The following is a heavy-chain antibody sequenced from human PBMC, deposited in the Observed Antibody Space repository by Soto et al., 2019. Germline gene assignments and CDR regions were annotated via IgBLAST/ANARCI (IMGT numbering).Heavy chain of an antibody. V-gene: IGHV1-2*04. J-gene: IGHJ4*02. D-gene: IGHD6-19*01. CDR2: INPNSGGT. CDR3: AREYSSTSFDY. Sequence: QVQLVQSGAEVKKPGASVKVSCKASGYTFTGYYMHWVRQAPGQGLEWMGWINPNSGGTNYAQKCQGWVTMTRDTSISTAYMELSRLRSDDTAVYYCAREYSSTSFDYWGQGTLVTVSS. CDR1: GYTFTGYY.